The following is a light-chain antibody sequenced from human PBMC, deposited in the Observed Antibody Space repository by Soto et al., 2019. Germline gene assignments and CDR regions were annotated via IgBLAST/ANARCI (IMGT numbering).Light chain of an antibody. V-gene: IGLV2-11*01. CDR1: SSDVGRCNF. CDR2: DVN. Sequence: QSALTQPPSVSGSPGQSVTISCTGTSSDVGRCNFVSWYQQQPGKAPKVMIYDVNKRPSGVPHRFSGSKSGNTASLTISGLQPEDEADYYCCSYGGRYNYVFGTGTKVTVL. CDR3: CSYGGRYNYV. J-gene: IGLJ1*01.